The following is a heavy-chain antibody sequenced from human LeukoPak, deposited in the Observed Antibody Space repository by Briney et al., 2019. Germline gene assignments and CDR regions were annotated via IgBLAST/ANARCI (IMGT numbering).Heavy chain of an antibody. CDR2: INPCDGSA. J-gene: IGHJ5*02. V-gene: IGHV1-46*01. CDR3: ARDSELVGRDGYGYGPFDP. CDR1: GYTFIHHH. Sequence: GASVTVSCKSSGYTFIHHHIHWVRQAAGQGLEWMGGINPCDGSATYVQNFQGRVKMTGDTSTSTVYMELISLRSEDTAVYYCARDSELVGRDGYGYGPFDPWGQGTLVTVSS. D-gene: IGHD5-18*01.